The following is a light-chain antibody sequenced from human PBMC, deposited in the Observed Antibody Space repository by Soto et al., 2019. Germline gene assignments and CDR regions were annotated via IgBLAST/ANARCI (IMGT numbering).Light chain of an antibody. CDR3: QQYGDLPWT. J-gene: IGKJ5*01. V-gene: IGKV3-20*01. CDR2: GAS. CDR1: QSVSNNY. Sequence: EIVLTQFPVTLSLSPGERATLSCRASQSVSNNYLAWYQQKPGQAPRLLIYGASSRATGIPDRFSGSGSGTDFTLTIDRLESEDFAVYFCQQYGDLPWTFGQGTRLEIK.